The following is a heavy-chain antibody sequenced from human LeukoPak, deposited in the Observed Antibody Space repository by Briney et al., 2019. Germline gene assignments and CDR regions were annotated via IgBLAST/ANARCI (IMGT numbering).Heavy chain of an antibody. D-gene: IGHD1-7*01. CDR1: GFTVSSNY. CDR2: IYSGGST. V-gene: IGHV3-66*01. Sequence: GGSLRLSCAASGFTVSSNYMSWVRQAPGKGLEWVSVIYSGGSTYYADSVKGRFTISRDNSKNTLYLQMNSLRAEDTAVYYCARTDYNWNYFLWGQGTLVTVSS. CDR3: ARTDYNWNYFL. J-gene: IGHJ4*02.